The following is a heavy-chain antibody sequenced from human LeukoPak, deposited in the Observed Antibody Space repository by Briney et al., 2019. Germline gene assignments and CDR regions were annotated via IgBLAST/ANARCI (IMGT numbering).Heavy chain of an antibody. D-gene: IGHD1-1*01. V-gene: IGHV1-2*02. CDR1: GYTFNRYY. CDR2: IHPGTGDT. CDR3: ASYASGYNWLRV. Sequence: GASVKVSCKASGYTFNRYYIHWVRQAPGQGLEWMGWIHPGTGDTNYAQKFQDRVTVTRDTSIATAYMDLIRLTSDDTAVYYCASYASGYNWLRVWGQGTLVTVSS. J-gene: IGHJ4*02.